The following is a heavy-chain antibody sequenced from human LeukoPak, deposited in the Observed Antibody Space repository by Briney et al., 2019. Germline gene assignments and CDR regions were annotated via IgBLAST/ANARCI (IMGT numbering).Heavy chain of an antibody. J-gene: IGHJ4*02. CDR2: ISDSSGTI. V-gene: IGHV3-48*01. CDR3: ASPFDY. CDR1: GFPFSTYS. Sequence: GGPLRLPCAASGFPFSTYSMNWVRQAPGKGMEWVSCISDSSGTIYYADSVKGRFTISRDNAKNSLYLQMNSLRAEDTAVYYCASPFDYWGQGTLVSVSS.